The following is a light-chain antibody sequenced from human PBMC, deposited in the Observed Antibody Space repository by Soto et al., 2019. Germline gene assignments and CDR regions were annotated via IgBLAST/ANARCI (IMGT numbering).Light chain of an antibody. CDR3: QQSYSTPWT. J-gene: IGKJ2*02. CDR1: QSTSKS. Sequence: DLQMTQSPSSLSASLGDRVTITCRASQSTSKSLIWYQQKPGKAPRLLIYAASSLQSGVPSRFSGSGSGTDFTLTISSLQPEDFATYYCQQSYSTPWTFGQGTKLEIK. CDR2: AAS. V-gene: IGKV1-39*01.